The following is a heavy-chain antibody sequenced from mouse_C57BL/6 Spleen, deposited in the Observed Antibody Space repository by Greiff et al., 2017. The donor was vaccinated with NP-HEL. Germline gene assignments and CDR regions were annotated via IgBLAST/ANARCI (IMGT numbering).Heavy chain of an antibody. D-gene: IGHD2-4*01. Sequence: VQLQQSGPELVKPGASVKISCKASGYSFTGYYMNWVKQSPEKSLEWIGEINPSTGGTTYNQKFKAKATLTVDKSSSTAYMQLKSLTSEDSAVYYCARASTMITTKEAAWFAYWGQGTLVTVSA. CDR2: INPSTGGT. CDR3: ARASTMITTKEAAWFAY. CDR1: GYSFTGYY. J-gene: IGHJ3*01. V-gene: IGHV1-42*01.